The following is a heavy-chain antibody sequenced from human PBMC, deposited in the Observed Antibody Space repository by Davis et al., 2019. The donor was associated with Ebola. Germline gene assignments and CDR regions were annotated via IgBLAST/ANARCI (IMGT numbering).Heavy chain of an antibody. CDR2: IYSAGST. V-gene: IGHV3-66*01. J-gene: IGHJ4*02. D-gene: IGHD3-22*01. CDR3: SSGSSLYDRSGQFDY. Sequence: GESLKTSCAASGFTVGSNYVSWVRPAPGRGLDWVSVIYSAGSTYYADPVQGRFTIPRDNAKNTLSLQMNSLRAEDTAVYYCSSGSSLYDRSGQFDYWGQGTLVTVSS. CDR1: GFTVGSNY.